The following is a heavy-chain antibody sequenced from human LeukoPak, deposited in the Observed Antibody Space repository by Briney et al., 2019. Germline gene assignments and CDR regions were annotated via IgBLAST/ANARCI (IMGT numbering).Heavy chain of an antibody. Sequence: SETLSLTCGVSGYSISSGYFWGWIRQPPGKGLEWIGSIYHSGSTYYNPSLKSRVTISVDTSKNQLSLKVSSVTAADTAVYYCTRDLPYSSGWYVGNWGQGTLVTVSS. D-gene: IGHD6-19*01. CDR3: TRDLPYSSGWYVGN. CDR2: IYHSGST. CDR1: GYSISSGYF. V-gene: IGHV4-38-2*02. J-gene: IGHJ4*02.